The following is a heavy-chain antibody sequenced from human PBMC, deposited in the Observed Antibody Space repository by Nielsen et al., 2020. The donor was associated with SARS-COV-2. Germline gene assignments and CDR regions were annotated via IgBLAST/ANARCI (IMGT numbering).Heavy chain of an antibody. V-gene: IGHV3-30*18. CDR1: GFTFSSYG. CDR2: ISYDGSNK. J-gene: IGHJ4*02. D-gene: IGHD6-19*01. Sequence: GGSLRLSCAASGFTFSSYGMHWVRQAPGKGLEWVAVISYDGSNKYYADSVTGRFTISRDNSKNTLYRQMNSLRAEDTAVYYCAKGGGRQWLVHGYWGQGTLVTVSS. CDR3: AKGGGRQWLVHGY.